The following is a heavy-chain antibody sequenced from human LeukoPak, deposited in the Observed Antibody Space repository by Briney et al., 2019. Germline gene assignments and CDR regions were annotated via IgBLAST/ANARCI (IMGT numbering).Heavy chain of an antibody. V-gene: IGHV4-38-2*02. CDR1: GYSVSSGYY. J-gene: IGHJ5*02. CDR2: IYHSGST. CDR3: ARVGYCTHGVCYSENWFDP. D-gene: IGHD2-8*01. Sequence: SETLSLTCTVSGYSVSSGYYWGCIRQPPGKGLEWIGSIYHSGSTYYNASLKSRVTISVDTSKNQFSLKLSSVTAADTAVYYCARVGYCTHGVCYSENWFDPWGQGTLVTVSS.